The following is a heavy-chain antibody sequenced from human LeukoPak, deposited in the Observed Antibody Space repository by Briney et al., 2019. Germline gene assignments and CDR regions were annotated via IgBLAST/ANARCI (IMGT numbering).Heavy chain of an antibody. J-gene: IGHJ4*02. D-gene: IGHD6-13*01. Sequence: GGSLRLSCAASGFTLDTHHMNWVRQAPGKGLEWLSDITGSGGTTHYSDSVTGRFTISRDNSKNTLYLQMDSLRVEDTAVYYCARDQALQLVGDSRGQGTLVSVSS. CDR3: ARDQALQLVGDS. CDR1: GFTLDTHH. V-gene: IGHV3-23*01. CDR2: ITGSGGTT.